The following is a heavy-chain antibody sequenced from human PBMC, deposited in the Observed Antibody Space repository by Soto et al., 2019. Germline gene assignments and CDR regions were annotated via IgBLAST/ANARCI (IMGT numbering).Heavy chain of an antibody. Sequence: SQTLALPCAISGYSVSSQSASWNFVRQSPSRGLEWLGRTYYRSKWYNDYAVSVKSRITINPDTSKNQFSLQLNSVTPEDTAVYYCLRGWLQGAFDIWGKGTMVT. J-gene: IGHJ3*02. CDR3: LRGWLQGAFDI. CDR2: TYYRSKWYN. CDR1: GYSVSSQSAS. V-gene: IGHV6-1*01. D-gene: IGHD5-12*01.